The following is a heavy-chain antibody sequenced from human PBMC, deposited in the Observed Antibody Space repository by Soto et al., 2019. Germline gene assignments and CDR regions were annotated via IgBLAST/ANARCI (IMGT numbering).Heavy chain of an antibody. CDR2: IIPNSGGT. V-gene: IGHV1-2*02. CDR1: GYIFTGYY. Sequence: EASVKVSCKASGYIFTGYYLHWVRQAPGQGLEWMGWIIPNSGGTNYARKFQGRVTMTRDTSIKTAYMEMTSLTSDDTAVYYCARSLFGSSSGGWFDPWGQGTLVTVSS. CDR3: ARSLFGSSSGGWFDP. J-gene: IGHJ5*02. D-gene: IGHD6-6*01.